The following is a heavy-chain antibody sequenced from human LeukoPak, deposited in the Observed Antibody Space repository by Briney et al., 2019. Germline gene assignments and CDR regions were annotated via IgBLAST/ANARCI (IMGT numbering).Heavy chain of an antibody. V-gene: IGHV1-2*02. J-gene: IGHJ6*02. D-gene: IGHD1-7*01. CDR1: GYTFSGHY. CDR3: ARDRRKLTSSYYYYYNMDV. Sequence: ASVKVSCKASGYTFSGHYMHWVRQAPGQGLEWMGWINPNSGGTNYAQNFQGRVTMTRDTSITTAYMELSRLKSDDTALYYCARDRRKLTSSYYYYYNMDVWGQGTTVTVSS. CDR2: INPNSGGT.